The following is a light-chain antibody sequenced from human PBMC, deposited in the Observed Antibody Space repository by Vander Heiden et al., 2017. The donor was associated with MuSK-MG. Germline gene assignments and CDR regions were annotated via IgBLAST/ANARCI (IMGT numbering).Light chain of an antibody. V-gene: IGKV3-11*01. Sequence: EIALTQSPATLSLSPGERATLSCRASQSVFNYLGWYQQKPGQAPRLLIYDVSHRATGVPARFSGSGSGTVFSLTISSLEPEDFALYYCQQRFPWPRTFGQGTRLDI. J-gene: IGKJ2*02. CDR3: QQRFPWPRT. CDR1: QSVFNY. CDR2: DVS.